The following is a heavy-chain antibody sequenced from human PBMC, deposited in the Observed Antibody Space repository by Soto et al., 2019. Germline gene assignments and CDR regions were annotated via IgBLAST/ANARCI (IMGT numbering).Heavy chain of an antibody. Sequence: GGSLRLSCAASGFTFSSYSMNWVRQAPGKGLEWVSSISSSSSYIYYADSVKGRFTISRDNAKNSLYLQMNSLRAEDTAVYYCARDRGDFWSGNGMDVWGQGTTVT. V-gene: IGHV3-21*01. CDR2: ISSSSSYI. CDR3: ARDRGDFWSGNGMDV. CDR1: GFTFSSYS. J-gene: IGHJ6*02. D-gene: IGHD3-3*01.